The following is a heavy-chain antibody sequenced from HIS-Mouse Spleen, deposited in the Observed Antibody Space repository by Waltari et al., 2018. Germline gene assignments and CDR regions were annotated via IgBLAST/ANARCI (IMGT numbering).Heavy chain of an antibody. CDR3: ARDRELYFDY. J-gene: IGHJ4*02. CDR1: GGSISSSSYY. D-gene: IGHD1-26*01. CDR2: IYYSRST. Sequence: QLQLQESGPGLVKPSETLSLTCTVSGGSISSSSYYWGWIRQPPGKGLEWIVSIYYSRSTDYNPSLKSRVTISVDTSKNQFSLKLSSVTAADTAVYYCARDRELYFDYWGQGTLVTVSS. V-gene: IGHV4-39*07.